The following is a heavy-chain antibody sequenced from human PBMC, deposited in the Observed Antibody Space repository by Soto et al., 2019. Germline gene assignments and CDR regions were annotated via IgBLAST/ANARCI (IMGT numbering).Heavy chain of an antibody. V-gene: IGHV1-3*04. CDR3: ARDAKWDPRGVEAQQDDYFDS. Sequence: QVQLVQSGAAVREPGASVKISCKASRYTFTAYAIHWLRQAPGRSLEWLGWIDTGNHNTKYSQNFQDRVTITADTFANRADMELSSLSFYDTAVYYCARDAKWDPRGVEAQQDDYFDSWGQGTLVTVSS. D-gene: IGHD1-26*01. CDR1: RYTFTAYA. CDR2: IDTGNHNT. J-gene: IGHJ4*02.